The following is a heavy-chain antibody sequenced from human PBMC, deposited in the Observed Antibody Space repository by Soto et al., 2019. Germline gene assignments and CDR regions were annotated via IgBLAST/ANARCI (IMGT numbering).Heavy chain of an antibody. Sequence: PGGSLRLSCAASGFTFSSYNMNWVRQAPGKGLEWVSSISSGSSYIYYADSVKGRFTISRDNAKNSLYLQMNSLRAEDTAVYYCARSSGGSGKLWNYYGMDVWGQGTTVTVSS. V-gene: IGHV3-21*06. CDR3: ARSSGGSGKLWNYYGMDV. CDR2: ISSGSSYI. CDR1: GFTFSSYN. D-gene: IGHD3-10*01. J-gene: IGHJ6*02.